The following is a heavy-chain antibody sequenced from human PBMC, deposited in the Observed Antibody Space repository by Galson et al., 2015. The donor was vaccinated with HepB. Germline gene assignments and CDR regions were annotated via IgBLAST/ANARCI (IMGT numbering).Heavy chain of an antibody. CDR3: TTDGRRGYGYFEY. J-gene: IGHJ4*02. CDR2: IQSENEGGAT. CDR1: GFSFNVDW. V-gene: IGHV3-15*07. D-gene: IGHD5-12*01. Sequence: SLRLSCAASGFSFNVDWMNWVRQAPWKGLEWVGRIQSENEGGATDYAAPVTGRFTISRDDSENTLYLQMSSLKTADTAVYYCTTDGRRGYGYFEYWGQGARGTVAS.